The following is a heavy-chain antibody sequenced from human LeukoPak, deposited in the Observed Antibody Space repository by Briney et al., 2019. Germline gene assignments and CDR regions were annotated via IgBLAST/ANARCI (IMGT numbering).Heavy chain of an antibody. CDR3: AKRGELESFDI. Sequence: PGGSLRLSCAVSGSTISDNYMHWIRQAPGKGLVWVSRINSDGTSTTYADSVKGRFTISRDNSKNTLYLQMNSLRAEDTAVYYCAKRGELESFDIWGQGTMVTVSS. J-gene: IGHJ3*02. CDR1: GSTISDNY. D-gene: IGHD3-16*01. CDR2: INSDGTST. V-gene: IGHV3-74*01.